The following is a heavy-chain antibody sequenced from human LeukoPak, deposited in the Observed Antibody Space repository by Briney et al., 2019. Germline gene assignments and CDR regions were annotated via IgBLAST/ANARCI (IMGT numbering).Heavy chain of an antibody. Sequence: SETLSLTCTVSGGSISSSSYYWGWIRQPPGKGLQWIGSIYYSGSTYYNPSLKSRVTISVDTSKNQFSLKLSSVTAADTAVYYCAKRSILEWSDYFDYWGQGTLVTVSS. V-gene: IGHV4-39*07. D-gene: IGHD3-3*01. CDR2: IYYSGST. CDR3: AKRSILEWSDYFDY. CDR1: GGSISSSSYY. J-gene: IGHJ4*02.